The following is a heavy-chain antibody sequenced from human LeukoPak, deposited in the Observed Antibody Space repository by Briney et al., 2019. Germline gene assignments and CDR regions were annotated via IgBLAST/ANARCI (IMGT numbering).Heavy chain of an antibody. V-gene: IGHV3-53*01. D-gene: IGHD6-13*01. CDR2: LYASGSA. CDR3: AKGGTRGSWYHFDS. Sequence: GGSLRLSCAASGFTVSSNYMSWVRQAPGKGLEWVSILYASGSAYYGDPVRGRFTISRDNSKSTLFLQMNSLRVEDTAVYYCAKGGTRGSWYHFDSWGQGTLVTVSS. CDR1: GFTVSSNY. J-gene: IGHJ4*02.